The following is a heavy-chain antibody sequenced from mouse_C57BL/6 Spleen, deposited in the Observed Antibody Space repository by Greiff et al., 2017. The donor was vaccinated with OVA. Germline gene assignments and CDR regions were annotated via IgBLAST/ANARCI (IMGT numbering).Heavy chain of an antibody. CDR3: ARTYYGYDEGNYYARDY. V-gene: IGHV1-9*01. J-gene: IGHJ4*01. D-gene: IGHD2-9*01. CDR2: ILPGSGST. CDR1: GYTFTGYW. Sequence: VQLQQSGAELMKPGASVKLSCKATGYTFTGYWIEWVKQRPGHGLEWIGEILPGSGSTNYHEKFQGKATFTADTSSNTAYMQLSSLTTEDSAIYYCARTYYGYDEGNYYARDYWGQGTSVTVSS.